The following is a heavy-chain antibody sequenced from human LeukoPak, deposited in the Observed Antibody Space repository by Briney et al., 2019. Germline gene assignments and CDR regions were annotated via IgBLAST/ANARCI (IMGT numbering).Heavy chain of an antibody. CDR3: ARASYSYDINGWVPFDY. CDR1: GVSISSYY. Sequence: SETLSLTCTVSGVSISSYYWSWIRQPAGKRLEWIGHIYTSGSTNYNPSLKSRVTMSVDTSKNQFSLKLSSVTAADTAVYYCARASYSYDINGWVPFDYWGQGTLVTVSS. D-gene: IGHD3-22*01. J-gene: IGHJ4*02. V-gene: IGHV4-4*07. CDR2: IYTSGST.